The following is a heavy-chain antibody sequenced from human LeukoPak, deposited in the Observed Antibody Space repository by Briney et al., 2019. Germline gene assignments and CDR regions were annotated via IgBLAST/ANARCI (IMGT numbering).Heavy chain of an antibody. CDR2: ISGSGGTT. V-gene: IGHV3-23*01. CDR1: GFTFSSYA. Sequence: PGGSLRLSCVASGFTFSSYAMTWVRQAPGKGLEWVSAISGSGGTTYYAGSVKGRFTISRDNSKNTLYVQINSLRAEDTAVYYCAKANMKYCSGGSCFDAFDIWGQGTMVTVSS. CDR3: AKANMKYCSGGSCFDAFDI. J-gene: IGHJ3*02. D-gene: IGHD2-15*01.